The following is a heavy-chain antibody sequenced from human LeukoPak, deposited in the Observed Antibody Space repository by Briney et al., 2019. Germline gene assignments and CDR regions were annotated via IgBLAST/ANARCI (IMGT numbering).Heavy chain of an antibody. J-gene: IGHJ4*02. V-gene: IGHV1-69*05. Sequence: GSSVKVSCKASGGTSSSYAISWVRQAPGQGLEWMGGIIPIFGTANYAQKFQGRVTITTDESTSTAYMELSSLRSEDTAVYYCASRYSSSSGYFDYWGQGTLVTVSS. CDR2: IIPIFGTA. CDR3: ASRYSSSSGYFDY. D-gene: IGHD6-6*01. CDR1: GGTSSSYA.